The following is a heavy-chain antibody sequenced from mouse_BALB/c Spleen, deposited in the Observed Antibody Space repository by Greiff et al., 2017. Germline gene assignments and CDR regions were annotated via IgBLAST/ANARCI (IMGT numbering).Heavy chain of an antibody. D-gene: IGHD2-14*01. CDR2: ISYSGST. J-gene: IGHJ2*01. Sequence: EVKLMESGPGLVKPSQSLSLTCTVTGYSITSDYAWNWIRQFPGNKLEWMGYISYSGSTSYNPSLKSRISITRDTSKNQFFLQLNSVTTEDTATYYCARSRRYDAFDYWGQGTTLTVSS. CDR3: ARSRRYDAFDY. V-gene: IGHV3-2*02. CDR1: GYSITSDYA.